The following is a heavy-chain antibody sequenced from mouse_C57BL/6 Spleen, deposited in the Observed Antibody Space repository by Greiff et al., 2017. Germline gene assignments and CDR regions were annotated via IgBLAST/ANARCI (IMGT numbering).Heavy chain of an antibody. CDR2: IYPGDGDT. CDR1: GYAFSSYW. V-gene: IGHV1-80*01. Sequence: QVHVKQSGAELVKPGASVKISCKASGYAFSSYWMNWVKQRPGKGLEWIGQIYPGDGDTNYNGKFKGKATLTADKSSSTAYMQLSSLTSEDSAVYFCARRTGTSAMDYWGQGTSVTVSS. D-gene: IGHD4-1*01. CDR3: ARRTGTSAMDY. J-gene: IGHJ4*01.